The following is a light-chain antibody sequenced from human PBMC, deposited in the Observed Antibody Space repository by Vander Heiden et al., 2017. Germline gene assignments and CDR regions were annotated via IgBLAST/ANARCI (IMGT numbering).Light chain of an antibody. Sequence: PTHRPFSPGEGDTPPCWTSKSGTTYLSWYQQRPGQDPSLLIYYATHRATGVPARFSGSGSGTEFTPTISSLEAEDVGLYYCQQRSNWPPTFGQGTKV. V-gene: IGKV3-11*01. J-gene: IGKJ1*01. CDR3: QQRSNWPPT. CDR2: YAT. CDR1: KSGTTY.